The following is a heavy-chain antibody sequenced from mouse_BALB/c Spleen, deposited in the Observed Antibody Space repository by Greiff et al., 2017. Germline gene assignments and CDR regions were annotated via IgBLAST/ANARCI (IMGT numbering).Heavy chain of an antibody. CDR2: ISNLAYSI. D-gene: IGHD4-1*01. J-gene: IGHJ4*01. Sequence: EVMLVESGGGLVQPGGSRKLSCAASGFTFSDYGMAWVRQAPGKGPEWVAFISNLAYSIYYADTVTGRFTISRENAKNTLYLEMSSLRSEDTAMYYCARAPPNWAYAMDYLGQGTSVTVSS. CDR3: ARAPPNWAYAMDY. V-gene: IGHV5-15*02. CDR1: GFTFSDYG.